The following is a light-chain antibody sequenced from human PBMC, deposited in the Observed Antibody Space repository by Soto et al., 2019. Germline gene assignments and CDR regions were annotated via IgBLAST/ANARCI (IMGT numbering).Light chain of an antibody. CDR1: EGIGDR. V-gene: IGKV1-12*01. J-gene: IGKJ1*01. Sequence: IQMTQSPSSVSAYVGDRVTLTCRASEGIGDRLAWYQQKPGKVPQLLIYFASTLGSGVPSRFSGSGSGTDFILTINTLQADDFATYYCLHTYSFPRPFGQGTKVDIK. CDR3: LHTYSFPRP. CDR2: FAS.